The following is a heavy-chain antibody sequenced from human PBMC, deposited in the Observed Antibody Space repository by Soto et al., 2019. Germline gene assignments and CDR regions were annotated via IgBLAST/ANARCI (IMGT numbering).Heavy chain of an antibody. CDR2: IIPIFGTA. D-gene: IGHD3-10*01. V-gene: IGHV1-69*12. CDR3: AREGGSGNFRYYAMDV. J-gene: IGHJ6*02. Sequence: QVQLVQSGAEVKKPGSSVKVSCKASGGTFSSYAISWVRQAPGQGLEWMGGIIPIFGTANYAQKFQGRVTITADEATSTAYMGLSSLRSGDTAVYYCAREGGSGNFRYYAMDVWGQGTTVTVSS. CDR1: GGTFSSYA.